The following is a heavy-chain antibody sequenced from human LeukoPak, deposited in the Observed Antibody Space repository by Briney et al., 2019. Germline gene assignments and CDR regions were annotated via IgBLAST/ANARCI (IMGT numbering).Heavy chain of an antibody. CDR1: GFTFSHYD. CDR2: IITSGSNT. J-gene: IGHJ3*02. Sequence: PGGSLRLSCAASGFTFSHYDMTWVRQAQGKGLEWVSGIITSGSNTYYADSVKGRFTISRDNSKNTLYLQMNSLRAEDTALYYCAKTLRRSFDTWGQGTMVTVSS. V-gene: IGHV3-23*01. CDR3: AKTLRRSFDT.